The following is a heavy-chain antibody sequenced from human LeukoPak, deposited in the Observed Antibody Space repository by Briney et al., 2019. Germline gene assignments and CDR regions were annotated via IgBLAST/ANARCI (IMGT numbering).Heavy chain of an antibody. J-gene: IGHJ4*02. CDR2: IKSKTDGATT. Sequence: GGSLRLSCAASGLTFSNYGMHWVRQAPGKGLEWVGRIKSKTDGATTDYAAPVKGRFTISRDDSKNTLYLQMNSLSTEDTAVYYCSTSPPRATVTTDWGQGTLVTVSS. D-gene: IGHD4-17*01. V-gene: IGHV3-15*01. CDR1: GLTFSNYG. CDR3: STSPPRATVTTD.